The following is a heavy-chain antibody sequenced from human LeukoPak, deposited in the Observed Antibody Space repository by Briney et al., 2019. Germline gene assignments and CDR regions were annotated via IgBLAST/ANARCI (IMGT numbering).Heavy chain of an antibody. CDR2: IYYSGST. V-gene: IGHV4-59*01. Sequence: PSETLSLTCTVSGGSISSYYWSWIRQPPGKGLEWIGYIYYSGSTNYNPSLKSRVTISVDTSKNQFSLKLSSVTAADTAVYYCARDLTYYYGSGTPTYGMDVWGQGTTVTVSS. J-gene: IGHJ6*02. CDR1: GGSISSYY. CDR3: ARDLTYYYGSGTPTYGMDV. D-gene: IGHD3-10*01.